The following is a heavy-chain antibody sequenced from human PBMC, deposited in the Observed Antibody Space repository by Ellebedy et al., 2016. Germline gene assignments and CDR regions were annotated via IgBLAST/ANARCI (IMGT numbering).Heavy chain of an antibody. J-gene: IGHJ6*03. CDR2: ISGSGGST. CDR1: GFTFSSYA. Sequence: GGSLRLXXAAFGFTFSSYAMSWVRQAPGKGLEWVSAISGSGGSTYYADSVKGRFTISRDNSKNTLYLQMNSLRAEDTAVYYCAREYCGGDCYYYYYYYMDVWGKGTTVTVS. CDR3: AREYCGGDCYYYYYYYMDV. D-gene: IGHD2-21*01. V-gene: IGHV3-23*01.